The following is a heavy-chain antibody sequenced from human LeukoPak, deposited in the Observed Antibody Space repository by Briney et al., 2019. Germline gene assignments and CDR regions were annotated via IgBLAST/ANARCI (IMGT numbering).Heavy chain of an antibody. V-gene: IGHV3-21*01. CDR1: GFTFSSYS. Sequence: PGGSLRLSCAASGFTFSSYSMNWVRQAPGKGLEWVSSISSSSSYIYYADSVKGRFTISRDNAKNSLYLQMNSLRAEDTAVYYCASDLVGFGELLSDYWGQGTLVTVSS. D-gene: IGHD3-10*01. CDR3: ASDLVGFGELLSDY. CDR2: ISSSSSYI. J-gene: IGHJ4*02.